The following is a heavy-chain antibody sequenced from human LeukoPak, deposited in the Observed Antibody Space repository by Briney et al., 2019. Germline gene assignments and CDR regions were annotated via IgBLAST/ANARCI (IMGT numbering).Heavy chain of an antibody. CDR2: IGTIPGVT. Sequence: GGSLRLSCAASGFTFSNYAMSWVRQAPGKGLEWVSVIGTIPGVTYYTESVKGRFTISRDNSKNTVYLQMNNLRADDTALYFCAKAADTNYFRYGDYWGQGTLVTVSS. D-gene: IGHD1-7*01. J-gene: IGHJ4*02. CDR1: GFTFSNYA. V-gene: IGHV3-23*01. CDR3: AKAADTNYFRYGDY.